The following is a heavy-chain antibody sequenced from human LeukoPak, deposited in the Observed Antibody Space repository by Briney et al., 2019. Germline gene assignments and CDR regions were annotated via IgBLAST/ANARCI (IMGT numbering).Heavy chain of an antibody. CDR2: IYPGDSDT. Sequence: GESLKISCQGSEYIFTDYWIGWVRQMSGKGLEWMGTIYPGDSDTRYSPSFQGQVTISADKSISTAYLQWSSLKASDTAMYYCARWYGDFPYYFDYWGQGTLVTVSS. CDR1: EYIFTDYW. D-gene: IGHD4-17*01. CDR3: ARWYGDFPYYFDY. V-gene: IGHV5-51*01. J-gene: IGHJ4*02.